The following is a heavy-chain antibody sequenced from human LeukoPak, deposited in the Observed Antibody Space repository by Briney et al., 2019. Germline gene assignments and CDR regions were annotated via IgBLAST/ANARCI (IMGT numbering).Heavy chain of an antibody. CDR2: IYYSGST. J-gene: IGHJ4*02. CDR3: ARRATVTPNWYFDY. CDR1: GGSISSYY. V-gene: IGHV4-59*12. D-gene: IGHD4-17*01. Sequence: MASETLSLTCTVSGGSISSYYWSWIRQPPGKGLEWIGYIYYSGSTNYNPSLKSRVTISVDTSKNQFSLKLSSVTAADTAVYYCARRATVTPNWYFDYWGQGTLVTVSS.